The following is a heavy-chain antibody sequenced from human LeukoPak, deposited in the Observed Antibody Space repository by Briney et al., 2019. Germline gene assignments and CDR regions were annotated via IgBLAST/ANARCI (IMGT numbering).Heavy chain of an antibody. CDR3: ARARITMVRGPSASDY. CDR2: ISSSSSTI. Sequence: GGSLRLSCAASGFTFSSYSMNWVRQAPGKGLEWVSYISSSSSTIYYADSVKGRFTISIDNAKNSLYLQMNSLRAEDTAVYYCARARITMVRGPSASDYWGQGTLVTVSS. CDR1: GFTFSSYS. D-gene: IGHD3-10*01. J-gene: IGHJ4*02. V-gene: IGHV3-48*04.